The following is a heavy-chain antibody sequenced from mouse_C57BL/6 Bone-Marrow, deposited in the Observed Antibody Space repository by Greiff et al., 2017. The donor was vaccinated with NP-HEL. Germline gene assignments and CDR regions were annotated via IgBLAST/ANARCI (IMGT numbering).Heavy chain of an antibody. Sequence: EVKLMESGGGLVQPGGSMKLSCAASGFTFSDAWMDWVRQSAEKGLEWVAEIRNKANNHATYYAESVKGRFTISRDDSKSSVYLQMNSLRAEDTGIYYCTRDYGSSYWYFDVWGTGTTVTVSS. J-gene: IGHJ1*03. D-gene: IGHD1-1*01. V-gene: IGHV6-6*01. CDR3: TRDYGSSYWYFDV. CDR1: GFTFSDAW. CDR2: IRNKANNHAT.